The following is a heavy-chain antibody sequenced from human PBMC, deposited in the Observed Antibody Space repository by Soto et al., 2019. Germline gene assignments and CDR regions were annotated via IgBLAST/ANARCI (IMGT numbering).Heavy chain of an antibody. CDR2: IYYSGSN. CDR3: EARIRGGGFDP. J-gene: IGHJ5*02. Sequence: QVQLQESGPGLVKPSETLSLTCTVSGGSISSYYWSWIRQPPGKGLEWIGYIYYSGSNNYNPSLKSRVNISVDASKNQSSLKLSSVTAPDTAVYYCEARIRGGGFDPWGQGTLVTVSS. D-gene: IGHD3-16*01. CDR1: GGSISSYY. V-gene: IGHV4-59*01.